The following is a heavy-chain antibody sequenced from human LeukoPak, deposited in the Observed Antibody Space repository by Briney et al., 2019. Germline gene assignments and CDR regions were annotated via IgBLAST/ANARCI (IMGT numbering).Heavy chain of an antibody. CDR3: AKDGYCSGGSCYSRYYYYGMDV. Sequence: GGSLRLSCAASGFTFDDYTMHWVRQAPGKGLEWVSLISWDGGSTYYADSVKGRFTISRDNSKNSLYLQMNCLRTEDTALYYCAKDGYCSGGSCYSRYYYYGMDVWGQGTTVTVSS. CDR2: ISWDGGST. D-gene: IGHD2-15*01. CDR1: GFTFDDYT. V-gene: IGHV3-43*01. J-gene: IGHJ6*02.